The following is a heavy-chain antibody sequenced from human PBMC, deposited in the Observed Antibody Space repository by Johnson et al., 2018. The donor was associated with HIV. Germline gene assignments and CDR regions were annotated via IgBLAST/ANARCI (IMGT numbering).Heavy chain of an antibody. J-gene: IGHJ3*02. V-gene: IGHV3-74*01. CDR1: GLTFTNAW. CDR2: IKSDESST. D-gene: IGHD2-2*02. Sequence: VLLVESGGGLVQPGGSLRFSCAASGLTFTNAWMNWVRQAPGKGLEWAGRIKSDESSTNYAESVKGRFTISRDNAKNSLYLQMNSLRAEDTAVYYCAKDMGAYQLLYAFDIWGQGTMVTVSS. CDR3: AKDMGAYQLLYAFDI.